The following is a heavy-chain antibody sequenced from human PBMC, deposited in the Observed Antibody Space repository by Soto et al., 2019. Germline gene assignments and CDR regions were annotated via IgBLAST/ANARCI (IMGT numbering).Heavy chain of an antibody. D-gene: IGHD6-19*01. CDR2: IYYSGST. CDR3: ARGYSSGWAGAENWFDP. Sequence: KPSETLSLTCTVSGGSISSSSYYWGWIRQPPGTGLEWIGSIYYSGSTYYNPSLKSRVTISVDTSKNQFSLKLSSVTAADTAVYYCARGYSSGWAGAENWFDPWGQGTLVTVSS. CDR1: GGSISSSSYY. J-gene: IGHJ5*02. V-gene: IGHV4-39*01.